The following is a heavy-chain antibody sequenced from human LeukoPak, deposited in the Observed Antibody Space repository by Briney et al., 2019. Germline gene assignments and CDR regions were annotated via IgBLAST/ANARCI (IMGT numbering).Heavy chain of an antibody. CDR2: IYHSGST. CDR1: GGSISSGGYY. D-gene: IGHD3-10*01. CDR3: AGISITMVRGYFDY. Sequence: SETLSLTCTVSGGSISSGGYYWSWIRQPPGKGLEWIGYIYHSGSTNYNPSLKSRVTISVDTSKNQFSLKLSSVTAADTAVYYCAGISITMVRGYFDYWGQGTLVTVSS. V-gene: IGHV4-61*08. J-gene: IGHJ4*02.